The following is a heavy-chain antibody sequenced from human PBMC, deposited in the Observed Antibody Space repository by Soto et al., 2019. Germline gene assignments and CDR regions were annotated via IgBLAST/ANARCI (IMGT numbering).Heavy chain of an antibody. CDR2: IIPIFGTP. CDR1: GGTFSNYG. J-gene: IGHJ6*02. Sequence: QVQLVQSGAEVKKPGSSVKVSCKASGGTFSNYGFSWVRQAPGQGLEWMGRIIPIFGTPDYAQKCQGRVTISADESTSTADMELSSLRSEDTAVYYCAKSPNPGPGGEYYYVMDVWGQGTTVTVSS. D-gene: IGHD3-10*01. CDR3: AKSPNPGPGGEYYYVMDV. V-gene: IGHV1-69*01.